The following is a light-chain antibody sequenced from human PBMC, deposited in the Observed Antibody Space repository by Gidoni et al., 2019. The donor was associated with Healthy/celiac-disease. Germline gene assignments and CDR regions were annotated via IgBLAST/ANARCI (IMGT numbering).Light chain of an antibody. J-gene: IGLJ2*01. V-gene: IGLV3-1*01. CDR2: QDS. CDR3: QAWDSSIGVV. Sequence: YELTQPPSVSVSPGQTASITCSGDKLGDKYACWYQQKPGQSPVLVIYQDSKRPSGIPERFSGSNSGNTATLTISGTQAMDEADYYCQAWDSSIGVVFGGGTKLTVL. CDR1: KLGDKY.